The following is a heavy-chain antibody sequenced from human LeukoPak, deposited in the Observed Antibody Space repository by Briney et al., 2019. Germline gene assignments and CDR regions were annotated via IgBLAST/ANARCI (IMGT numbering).Heavy chain of an antibody. Sequence: GGSLRLSCAASGFTFSSYGMHWVRQAPAKGLERVAVISYDGSNKYYADSVKGRFTISRDNSKNTLYLQMNCLRAEDTAVYYCAKEHYYGSGSYYNIYYYYGMYVWGKGTTVTVSS. CDR1: GFTFSSYG. D-gene: IGHD3-10*01. CDR2: ISYDGSNK. CDR3: AKEHYYGSGSYYNIYYYYGMYV. J-gene: IGHJ6*04. V-gene: IGHV3-30*18.